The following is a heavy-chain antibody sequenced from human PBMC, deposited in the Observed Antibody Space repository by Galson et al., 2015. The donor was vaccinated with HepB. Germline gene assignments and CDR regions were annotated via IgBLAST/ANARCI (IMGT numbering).Heavy chain of an antibody. CDR1: GGSFSGYY. Sequence: TLSLTCAVYGGSFSGYYWSWIRQPPGKGLEWIGYIYYSGSIYYSPSLKSRVTISVDTSKNQFSLKLSSVTAADTAVYYCAHLRYYYDSSGYYYDAFDIWGQGTMVTVSS. CDR2: IYYSGSI. V-gene: IGHV4-30-4*08. D-gene: IGHD3-22*01. J-gene: IGHJ3*02. CDR3: AHLRYYYDSSGYYYDAFDI.